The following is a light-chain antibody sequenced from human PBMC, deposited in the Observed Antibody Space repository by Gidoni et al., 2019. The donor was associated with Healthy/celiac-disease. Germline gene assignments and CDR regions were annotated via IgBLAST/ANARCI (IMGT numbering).Light chain of an antibody. V-gene: IGLV3-1*01. CDR3: QAWDSSTVV. Sequence: SYELTQPPSVSVSPGQTASITCSGDKLGDKYACWYQQKPGQSPVLVIYQDSKRPFLIPFFFFFFFFFFAATLTISGTQAMDEADYYCQAWDSSTVVFGGGTKLTVL. CDR2: QDS. J-gene: IGLJ2*01. CDR1: KLGDKY.